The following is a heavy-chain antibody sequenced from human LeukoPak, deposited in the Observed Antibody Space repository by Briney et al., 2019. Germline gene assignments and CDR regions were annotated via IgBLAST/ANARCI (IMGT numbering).Heavy chain of an antibody. CDR2: IYTSGST. CDR1: GGSISSYY. V-gene: IGHV4-4*07. Sequence: SETLSLTCTVSGGSISSYYWSWIRQPAGKGLEWIGRIYTSGSTNYNPSLKSRVTMSVDTSKNQFSLKLTSVTAADTAVYYCARFPTVRAYYYYMDVWGKGTTVNVSS. D-gene: IGHD1-1*01. CDR3: ARFPTVRAYYYYMDV. J-gene: IGHJ6*03.